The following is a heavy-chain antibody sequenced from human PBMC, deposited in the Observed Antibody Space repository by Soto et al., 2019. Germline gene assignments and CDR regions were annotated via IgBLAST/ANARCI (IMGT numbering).Heavy chain of an antibody. CDR2: ISGYNGNT. CDR3: ARVPTGHFIEY. CDR1: GYTFTSYG. J-gene: IGHJ4*02. D-gene: IGHD1-1*01. Sequence: QVQLVQSGAEVKKPGASVKVSCKTSGYTFTSYGVAWVRQAPGQGLEWMGWISGYNGNTNYAQKLQGRVTMTTDTTTSTAYMELRSLRSDDTAVYYCARVPTGHFIEYWGQGTLVTVSS. V-gene: IGHV1-18*01.